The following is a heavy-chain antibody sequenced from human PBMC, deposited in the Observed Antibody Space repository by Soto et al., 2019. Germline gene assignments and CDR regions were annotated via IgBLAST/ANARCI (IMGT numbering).Heavy chain of an antibody. CDR3: ATTLYGSGTYYSSSPHLF. CDR2: IYSGGSI. J-gene: IGHJ4*02. Sequence: EVQLVESGGGLVQPGGSLRLSCAASGFIVNSNYMSWVRQAPGKGLEWVSTIYSGGSIYYADSVQGRFTVSRDNSKNTLYLQMSSLRAEDTAMYHCATTLYGSGTYYSSSPHLFWGQGTLVTVSS. D-gene: IGHD3-10*01. CDR1: GFIVNSNY. V-gene: IGHV3-66*01.